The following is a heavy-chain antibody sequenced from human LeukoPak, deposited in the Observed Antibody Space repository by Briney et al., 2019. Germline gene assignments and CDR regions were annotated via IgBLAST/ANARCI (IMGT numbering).Heavy chain of an antibody. Sequence: ASVKVSCKASGYTFTRYDINWVRQATGQGLEWMGWMNPNRGDTGYAQKFQGRVTITRNTSISTAYMELGSLRSEDTAVYYCARGLWGDFWSGDYYYYYMDVWGKGTTVTVSS. CDR1: GYTFTRYD. J-gene: IGHJ6*03. CDR2: MNPNRGDT. CDR3: ARGLWGDFWSGDYYYYYMDV. V-gene: IGHV1-8*03. D-gene: IGHD3-3*01.